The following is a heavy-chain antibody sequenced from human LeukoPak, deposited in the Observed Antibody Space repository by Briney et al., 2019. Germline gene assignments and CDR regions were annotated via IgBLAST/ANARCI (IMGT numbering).Heavy chain of an antibody. CDR1: GGSISSGGYS. Sequence: PSQTLSLTCTVSGGSISSGGYSWSWIRQHPGKGLEWIGYIYYSGSTYYNPSLKSRVTISVDTSKNQFSLKLSSVTAADTAVYYCARDLQWLGPHYYYGMDVWGQGTTVTVSS. V-gene: IGHV4-31*03. CDR2: IYYSGST. CDR3: ARDLQWLGPHYYYGMDV. J-gene: IGHJ6*02. D-gene: IGHD6-19*01.